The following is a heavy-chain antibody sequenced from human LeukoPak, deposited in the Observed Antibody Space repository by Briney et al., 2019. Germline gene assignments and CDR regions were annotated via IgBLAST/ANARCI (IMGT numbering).Heavy chain of an antibody. Sequence: PGGSLRLSCAASGFIFSSYWMHWVRQAPGKGLVWVSRIKNDGSSTTYADSVKGRFTISRDNAKNTLYLQMNSLRAEDTAVYYCARGRYSSGYVADPWGQGTLVTVSS. V-gene: IGHV3-74*01. CDR2: IKNDGSST. D-gene: IGHD5-18*01. CDR3: ARGRYSSGYVADP. J-gene: IGHJ5*02. CDR1: GFIFSSYW.